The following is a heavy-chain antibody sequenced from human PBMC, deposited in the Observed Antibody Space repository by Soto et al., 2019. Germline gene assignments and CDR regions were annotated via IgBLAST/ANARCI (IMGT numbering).Heavy chain of an antibody. J-gene: IGHJ4*02. CDR3: AGIGPLYGDSIDY. D-gene: IGHD4-17*01. Sequence: EVQLVESGGGLVRLGGSLSLSCAASGFTFSSNGRNWVRQVPGRGLGWVSSISSSSSYISYPASVKGRFTIPRTNAKNSLYLQMNSLRAEDTAVYYCAGIGPLYGDSIDYGGQGTLVTVSS. CDR1: GFTFSSNG. CDR2: ISSSSSYI. V-gene: IGHV3-21*01.